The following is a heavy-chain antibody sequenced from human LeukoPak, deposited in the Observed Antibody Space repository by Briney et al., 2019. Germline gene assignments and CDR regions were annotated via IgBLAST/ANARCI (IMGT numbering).Heavy chain of an antibody. V-gene: IGHV3-21*04. J-gene: IGHJ4*02. CDR2: ISSSSSYI. D-gene: IGHD6-13*01. Sequence: GGSLRLSCAASGVTFSSYSMNWVRQAPGKGLEWVSSISSSSSYIYYADSVKGRFTISRDNSKNTLYLQMNSLRAEDTAVYYCARDIAAAGKNYWGQGTLVTVSS. CDR1: GVTFSSYS. CDR3: ARDIAAAGKNY.